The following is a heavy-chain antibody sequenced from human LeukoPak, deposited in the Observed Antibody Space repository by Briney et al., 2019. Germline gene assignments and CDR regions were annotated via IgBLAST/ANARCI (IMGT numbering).Heavy chain of an antibody. CDR3: ARERTSGWDAFDF. CDR1: GFTFSSFW. D-gene: IGHD6-19*01. CDR2: INSAGSST. J-gene: IGHJ4*02. Sequence: GGSLRLSCAASGFTFSSFWMHWVRQAPGKGLVWVSRINSAGSSTSYADSVKGRFTISRDNAKNTLYLQMNSLRAEDTAVYYCARERTSGWDAFDFWGQGTLVTVSS. V-gene: IGHV3-74*01.